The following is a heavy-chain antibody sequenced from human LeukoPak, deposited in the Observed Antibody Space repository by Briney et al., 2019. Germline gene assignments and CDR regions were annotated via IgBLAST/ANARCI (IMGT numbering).Heavy chain of an antibody. CDR3: ARVGAPPSNYRYYYYYMDV. J-gene: IGHJ6*03. CDR2: IYYSGST. CDR1: GGSISSYY. Sequence: PSETLSLTCTVSGGSISSYYWSWLRQPPGKGLKWIGYIYYSGSTNYNPSLKSRVTISVDTSKNQFSLKLSSVTAADTAVYYCARVGAPPSNYRYYYYYMDVWGKGTTVTVSS. D-gene: IGHD4-11*01. V-gene: IGHV4-59*01.